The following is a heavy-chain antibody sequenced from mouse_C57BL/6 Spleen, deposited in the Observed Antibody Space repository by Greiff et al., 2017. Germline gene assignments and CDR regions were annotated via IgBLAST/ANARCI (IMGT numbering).Heavy chain of an antibody. D-gene: IGHD1-1*01. V-gene: IGHV5-17*01. CDR3: ASEGDYGSSPYYFDY. Sequence: EVQLVESGGGLVKPGGSLKLSCAASGFTFSDYGMHWVRQAPEKGLEWVAYISSGSSTIYYADTVKGRFTISRDNAKNTLFLQMTNLRSEDTAMYYCASEGDYGSSPYYFDYWGQGTTLTVSS. CDR2: ISSGSSTI. CDR1: GFTFSDYG. J-gene: IGHJ2*01.